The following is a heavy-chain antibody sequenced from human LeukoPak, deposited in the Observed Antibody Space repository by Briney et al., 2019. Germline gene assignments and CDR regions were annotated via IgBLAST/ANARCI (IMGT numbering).Heavy chain of an antibody. CDR1: GFSFSSTG. CDR2: ISWSGELT. D-gene: IGHD1-1*01. J-gene: IGHJ2*01. Sequence: GGSLRLSCVASGFSFSSTGMSWVRQTPGRGLEWLSAISWSGELTYYADSVKGRFTISRDNSKDTLYLQINSLRVEDTAVYDCATTGRSGNWYFELWGRGTLVTVSS. V-gene: IGHV3-23*01. CDR3: ATTGRSGNWYFEL.